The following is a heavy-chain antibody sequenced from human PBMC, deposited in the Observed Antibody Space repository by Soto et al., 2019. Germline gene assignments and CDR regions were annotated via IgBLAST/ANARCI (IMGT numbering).Heavy chain of an antibody. CDR3: AKEYSTSFDY. CDR2: MSGDGGRI. J-gene: IGHJ4*02. CDR1: GFTFSSFS. D-gene: IGHD6-6*01. V-gene: IGHV3-64*04. Sequence: GGSLRLSCSASGFTFSSFSMHWVRQSPGKGLEYVSHMSGDGGRIYYADSVKGRFTISSDNSKNTLYLQMNGLRADDTAVYYCAKEYSTSFDYWGQGTPVTVSS.